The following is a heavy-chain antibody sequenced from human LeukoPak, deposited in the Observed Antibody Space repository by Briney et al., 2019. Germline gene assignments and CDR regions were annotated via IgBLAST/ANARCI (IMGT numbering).Heavy chain of an antibody. CDR1: GYTFTNYG. D-gene: IGHD6-6*01. J-gene: IGHJ5*02. CDR3: ARDVGIAARPYWFDP. Sequence: PGASVKVSCKASGYTFTNYGISWVRQAPGQGLEWMGWISAYNGNTNYAQKLQGRVTMTTDTSTSTAYMELRSLRSDDTAVYYCARDVGIAARPYWFDPWGQGTLVTVSS. CDR2: ISAYNGNT. V-gene: IGHV1-18*01.